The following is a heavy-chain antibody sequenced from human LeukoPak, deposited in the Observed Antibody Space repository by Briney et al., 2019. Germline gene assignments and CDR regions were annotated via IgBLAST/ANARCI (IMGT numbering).Heavy chain of an antibody. CDR1: GYRFTNYW. V-gene: IGHV5-51*01. J-gene: IGHJ4*02. CDR3: ARPHDTGVGASGSGWSYFDF. D-gene: IGHD6-19*01. CDR2: INPADGYT. Sequence: GESLKISCKGSGYRFTNYWIGWVRQMPGKGLEWMGIINPADGYTRYSPSFQGQVTISTDTSTFPAYLQWSSLKASDTAIYYCARPHDTGVGASGSGWSYFDFWGQGTLITVSS.